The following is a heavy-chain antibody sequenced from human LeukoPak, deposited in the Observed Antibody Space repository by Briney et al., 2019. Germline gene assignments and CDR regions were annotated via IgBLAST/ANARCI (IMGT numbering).Heavy chain of an antibody. D-gene: IGHD3-22*01. CDR3: TRDRSGGTYHYDSSGYSL. CDR2: ISDGGDTI. CDR1: GFSFSDYY. Sequence: GGSLRLSCAASGFSFSDYYMSWIRQAPGKGLEWVSYISDGGDTIYYADSVRGRFTISRDNAKNSLYLLMNSLTAEDTAVYYCTRDRSGGTYHYDSSGYSLWGQGTLVTVSS. J-gene: IGHJ4*02. V-gene: IGHV3-11*01.